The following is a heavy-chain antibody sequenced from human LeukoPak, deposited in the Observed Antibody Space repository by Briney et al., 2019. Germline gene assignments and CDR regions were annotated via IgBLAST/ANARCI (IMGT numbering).Heavy chain of an antibody. CDR1: GGSISSGSYY. D-gene: IGHD1-26*01. CDR3: ARASRGGSYYEVY. J-gene: IGHJ4*02. CDR2: IYTSGST. Sequence: SQTLSLTCTVSGGSISSGSYYWSWIRQPAGKGLEWIGRIYTSGSTNYNPSLKSRVTISVDTSKNQFSLKLSSVTAADTAVYYCARASRGGSYYEVYWGQGTLVTVSS. V-gene: IGHV4-61*02.